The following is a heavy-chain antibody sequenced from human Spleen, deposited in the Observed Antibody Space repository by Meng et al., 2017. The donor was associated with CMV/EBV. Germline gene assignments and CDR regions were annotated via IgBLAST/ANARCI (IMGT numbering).Heavy chain of an antibody. V-gene: IGHV1-69*02. D-gene: IGHD1-26*01. Sequence: SVKVSCKASAGTFSSYTISWVRQAPGQGLEWMGRIIPILGIANYAQKFQGRVTITADKSTSTAYMELSSLRSEDTAVYYCARAFGIVGATDNGMDVWGQGTTVTVSS. CDR1: AGTFSSYT. J-gene: IGHJ6*02. CDR2: IIPILGIA. CDR3: ARAFGIVGATDNGMDV.